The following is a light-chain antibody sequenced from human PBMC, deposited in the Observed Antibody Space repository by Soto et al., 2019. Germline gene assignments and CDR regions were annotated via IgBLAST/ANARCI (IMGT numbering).Light chain of an antibody. CDR3: QQYTDYPWT. CDR1: QSISSW. Sequence: DIQMTQSPSTLSASVGDRVTITCRASQSISSWLAWYQQKPGKAPKLLIYKSSTLEGGVPSRFSGSASGTEFTLTISNLQPDDFATYYCQQYTDYPWTFGQGTKVEVK. V-gene: IGKV1-5*03. J-gene: IGKJ1*01. CDR2: KSS.